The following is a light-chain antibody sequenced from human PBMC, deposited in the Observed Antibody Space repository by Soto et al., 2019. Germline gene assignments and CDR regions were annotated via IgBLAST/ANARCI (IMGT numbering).Light chain of an antibody. CDR1: QSVSSN. Sequence: EIVMTQSPATLSVSPGERATLSCRASQSVSSNLAWYQHKPGQAPRLLIYGASTRATGIPARFSGSGSGTEFTLTISSLLSEDFAVYYCQQYNNWPRTFGQGTKVEIK. V-gene: IGKV3-15*01. J-gene: IGKJ1*01. CDR3: QQYNNWPRT. CDR2: GAS.